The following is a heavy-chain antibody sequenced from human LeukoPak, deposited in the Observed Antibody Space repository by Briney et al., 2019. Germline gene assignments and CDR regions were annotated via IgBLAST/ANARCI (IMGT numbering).Heavy chain of an antibody. CDR3: ATHYSSSWYGLAFDI. V-gene: IGHV4-34*01. Sequence: PSETLSLTCAVYGGSFSGYYWSWIRQPPGKGLEWIGEINHSGSTNYNPSLKSRVTISVDTSKNQFSPKLSSVTAADTAVYYCATHYSSSWYGLAFDIWGQGTMVTVSS. CDR2: INHSGST. J-gene: IGHJ3*02. D-gene: IGHD6-13*01. CDR1: GGSFSGYY.